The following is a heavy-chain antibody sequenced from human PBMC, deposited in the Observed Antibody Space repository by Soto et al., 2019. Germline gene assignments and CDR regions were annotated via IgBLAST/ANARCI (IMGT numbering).Heavy chain of an antibody. CDR2: ISAYNGNT. Sequence: TSVKVSCEACGDSYTSYGISWVRQAPGQGLEWMGWISAYNGNTNYAQKLQGRVTMTTDTSTSTAYMELRSLRSDDTAVYYCARIVLMVYATDYWGQGTLVTVSS. D-gene: IGHD2-8*01. CDR3: ARIVLMVYATDY. J-gene: IGHJ4*02. CDR1: GDSYTSYG. V-gene: IGHV1-18*01.